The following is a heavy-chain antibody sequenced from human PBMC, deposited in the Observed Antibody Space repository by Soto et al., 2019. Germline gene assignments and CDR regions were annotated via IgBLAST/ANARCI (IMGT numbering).Heavy chain of an antibody. CDR2: ISWDGGST. D-gene: IGHD3-10*01. CDR3: AKAHFSESVPMFYYYYGMGV. V-gene: IGHV3-43*01. J-gene: IGHJ6*02. CDR1: GFAFDDYT. Sequence: PGGSLRLSCAASGFAFDDYTMHWVRQAPGKGLEWVSLISWDGGSTYYADSVKGRFTISRDNSKNSLYLQMNSLRTEDTALYYCAKAHFSESVPMFYYYYGMGVWGQGTTVTVAS.